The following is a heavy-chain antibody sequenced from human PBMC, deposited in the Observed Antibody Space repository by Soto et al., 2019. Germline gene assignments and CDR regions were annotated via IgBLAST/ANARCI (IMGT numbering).Heavy chain of an antibody. CDR3: ARVRYCISTSCYGAWGMDV. CDR2: IYHSGST. J-gene: IGHJ6*02. Sequence: PSETLSLTCAVSGGSISSGGYSWSWIRQPPGKGLEWIGYIYHSGSTYYNPSLKSRVTISIDKSKNQFSLKLSSVTAADTAVYFCARVRYCISTSCYGAWGMDVWGQGTTVTVSS. D-gene: IGHD2-2*01. CDR1: GGSISSGGYS. V-gene: IGHV4-30-2*01.